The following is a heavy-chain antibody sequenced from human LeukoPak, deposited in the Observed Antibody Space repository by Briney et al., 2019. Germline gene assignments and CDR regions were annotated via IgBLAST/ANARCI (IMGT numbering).Heavy chain of an antibody. J-gene: IGHJ4*02. CDR3: ARGWWSFYPFDY. CDR1: GGSFSGYY. V-gene: IGHV4-34*01. CDR2: INHSGST. Sequence: SETLSLTCAVYGGSFSGYYWSWIRQTPGKGLEWIGEINHSGSTNYNPSLKSRVTISVDTSKNQFSLKLSSVTAADTAVYYCARGWWSFYPFDYWGQGTLVTVSS. D-gene: IGHD2-21*01.